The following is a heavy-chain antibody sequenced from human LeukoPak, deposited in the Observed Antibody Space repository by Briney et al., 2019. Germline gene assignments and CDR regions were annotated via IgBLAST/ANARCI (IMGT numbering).Heavy chain of an antibody. D-gene: IGHD3-3*01. Sequence: GGSLRLSCAASGFTFSSYEMNWVRQAPGKGLEWIAYLSSSGSAFSYADSVKGRFTIARDYAKNSVYLEMNSLRADDTAVYYCARSARLMKGVVEVTALDDWGQGTLVTVSS. V-gene: IGHV3-48*03. CDR2: LSSSGSAF. CDR1: GFTFSSYE. J-gene: IGHJ4*02. CDR3: ARSARLMKGVVEVTALDD.